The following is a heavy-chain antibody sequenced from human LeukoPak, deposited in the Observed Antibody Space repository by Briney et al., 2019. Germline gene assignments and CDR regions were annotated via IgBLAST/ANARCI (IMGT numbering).Heavy chain of an antibody. Sequence: GGSLRLSCAASGFTFSSYSMNWVRQAPGKGLEWVSSISSSSSYIYYADSVKGRFTISRDNAKNSLYLQMNSLRAEDTAVYYCARDRWGIAVAGHPYYYGMDVWGQGTTVTVSS. D-gene: IGHD6-19*01. CDR1: GFTFSSYS. V-gene: IGHV3-21*01. CDR2: ISSSSSYI. CDR3: ARDRWGIAVAGHPYYYGMDV. J-gene: IGHJ6*02.